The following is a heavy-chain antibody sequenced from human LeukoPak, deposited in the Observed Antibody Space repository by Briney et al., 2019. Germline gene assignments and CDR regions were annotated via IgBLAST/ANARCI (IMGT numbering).Heavy chain of an antibody. CDR1: GGSISSYY. CDR3: ARWASSWYYYCYGMDV. V-gene: IGHV4-59*01. Sequence: SETLSLTCTVSGGSISSYYWSWVRQPPGKGLEWIGYIYYSGSTNYNPSLKSRVTISVDTSKNQCSLKLSSVTAADTAVYYCARWASSWYYYCYGMDVWGQGTPVTVSS. J-gene: IGHJ6*02. D-gene: IGHD6-13*01. CDR2: IYYSGST.